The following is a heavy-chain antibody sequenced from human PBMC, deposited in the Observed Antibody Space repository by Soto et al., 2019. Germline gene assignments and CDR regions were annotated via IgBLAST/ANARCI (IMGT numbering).Heavy chain of an antibody. Sequence: SVKVSCKASGGTFSSYTISWVRQAPGQGLEWMGRIIPILGIANYAQKFQGRVTITADKSTSTAYMELSSLRSEDTAVYYCARDPPRFLEWLSPDNWFDPWGQGTLVTVSS. J-gene: IGHJ5*02. CDR3: ARDPPRFLEWLSPDNWFDP. CDR1: GGTFSSYT. V-gene: IGHV1-69*04. D-gene: IGHD3-3*01. CDR2: IIPILGIA.